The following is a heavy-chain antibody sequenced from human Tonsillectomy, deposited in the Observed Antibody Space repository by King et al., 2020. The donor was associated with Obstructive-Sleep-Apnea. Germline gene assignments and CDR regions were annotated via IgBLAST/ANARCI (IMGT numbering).Heavy chain of an antibody. D-gene: IGHD6-13*01. J-gene: IGHJ5*02. CDR3: ARGSGAAAVNWFDP. V-gene: IGHV4-34*01. CDR2: INHSGST. Sequence: VQLQQWGAGLLKPSETLSLTCAVFGGSFSDFYWSWIRQPPGKGLEWIGEINHSGSTNYNPSLKSRVTISVEPSKSQFSLKLNFVTAADTAVYYCARGSGAAAVNWFDPWGQGTLVTVSS. CDR1: GGSFSDFY.